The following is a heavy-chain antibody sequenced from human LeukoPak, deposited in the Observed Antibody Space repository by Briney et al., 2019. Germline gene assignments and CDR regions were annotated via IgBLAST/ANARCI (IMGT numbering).Heavy chain of an antibody. D-gene: IGHD5-24*01. CDR3: ASYGVGYNAFDY. Sequence: GASVKVSCKASGGTFSSYAISWVRQAPGQGLEWMGGIIPIFGTANYAQKFQGRVTITTDESTSTAYMELSSLRSEDTAVYYCASYGVGYNAFDYWGQGTLVTVSS. CDR2: IIPIFGTA. CDR1: GGTFSSYA. J-gene: IGHJ4*02. V-gene: IGHV1-69*05.